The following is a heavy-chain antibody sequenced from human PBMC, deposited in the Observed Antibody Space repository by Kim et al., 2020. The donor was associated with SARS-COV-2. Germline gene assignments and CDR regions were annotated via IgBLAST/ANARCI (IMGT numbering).Heavy chain of an antibody. CDR2: T. D-gene: IGHD6-25*01. J-gene: IGHJ3*02. V-gene: IGHV4-61*02. Sequence: TNHHPSHKRRVTISVDTSKNQVSLTLSSVTAADTAVYYCARDSGDAFDIWGQGTMVTVSS. CDR3: ARDSGDAFDI.